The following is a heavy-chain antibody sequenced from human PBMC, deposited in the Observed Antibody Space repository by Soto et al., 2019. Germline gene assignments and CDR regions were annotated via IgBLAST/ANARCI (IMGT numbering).Heavy chain of an antibody. V-gene: IGHV4-59*01. D-gene: IGHD4-4*01. CDR3: ARDRLHGTFDP. CDR2: IYYSGST. CDR1: GGSISSYY. Sequence: SETLSLTCTVSGGSISSYYWSWIRQPPGKGLEWIGYIYYSGSTNYNPSLKSRVTISVDTSKNQFSLKLSSVTAADTAVYYCARDRLHGTFDPWGQGTLVTVSS. J-gene: IGHJ5*02.